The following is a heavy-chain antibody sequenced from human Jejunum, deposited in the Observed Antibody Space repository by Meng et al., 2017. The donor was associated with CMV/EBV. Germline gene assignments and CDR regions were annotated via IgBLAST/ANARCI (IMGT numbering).Heavy chain of an antibody. D-gene: IGHD2-21*01. J-gene: IGHJ4*02. CDR2: ISDNGRGI. CDR1: GVTVSKYD. CDR3: TPTPSYGLDY. Sequence: LAGVAAGVTVSKYDMKWVRQATGKGLEYVSSISDNGRGIFYADSVKGRFTISRDNSKNTLYLQMNSLGAEDTAVYYCTPTPSYGLDYWGQGTLVTVSS. V-gene: IGHV3-23*01.